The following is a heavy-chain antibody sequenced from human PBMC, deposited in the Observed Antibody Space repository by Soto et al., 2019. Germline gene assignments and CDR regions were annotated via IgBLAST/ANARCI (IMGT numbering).Heavy chain of an antibody. D-gene: IGHD1-20*01. Sequence: EVQLVESGGGLVQPGGSLRLSCAAAGFTFDDYSMNWVRQAPGKGLEWVSYIGRSSTYIDYADSVKGRFTISRDYAKKSMDLQMNSRRDEDMAIYYCARDHNWSFDYGGKGTPVTVSS. J-gene: IGHJ4*02. CDR2: IGRSSTYI. CDR3: ARDHNWSFDY. V-gene: IGHV3-48*02. CDR1: GFTFDDYS.